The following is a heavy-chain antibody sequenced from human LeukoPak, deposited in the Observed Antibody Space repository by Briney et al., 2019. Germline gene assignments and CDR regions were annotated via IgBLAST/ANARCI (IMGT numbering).Heavy chain of an antibody. Sequence: GGSLRLSCAASGFTFSSYCMTWVRQAPGKGLEWVANIKQDGSEKYYVDSVRGRVTISRDNAKNSLYLQMNSLRVEDTAVYYCAREGPGQWLEPFDYWGQGTLVTVSS. V-gene: IGHV3-7*01. CDR2: IKQDGSEK. CDR3: AREGPGQWLEPFDY. D-gene: IGHD6-19*01. CDR1: GFTFSSYC. J-gene: IGHJ4*02.